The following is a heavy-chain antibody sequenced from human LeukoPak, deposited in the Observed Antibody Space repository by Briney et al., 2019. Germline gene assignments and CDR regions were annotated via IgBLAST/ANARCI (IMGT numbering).Heavy chain of an antibody. CDR1: GFTFSSYW. D-gene: IGHD6-13*01. CDR2: IKQDGSEK. J-gene: IGHJ6*03. V-gene: IGHV3-7*01. Sequence: GGSLRLSCAASGFTFSSYWMSWVRQAPGKGLEWVANIKQDGSEKYYVDSVKGRFTISRDNAKNSLYLQMNSLRAEDTAVYYCAREGLPSSWGSYYYYMDVWGKGTTVTVSS. CDR3: AREGLPSSWGSYYYYMDV.